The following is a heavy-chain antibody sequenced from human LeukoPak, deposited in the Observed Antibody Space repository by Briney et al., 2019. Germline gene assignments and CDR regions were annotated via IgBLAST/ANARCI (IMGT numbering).Heavy chain of an antibody. V-gene: IGHV1-69*05. Sequence: SVKVSCKASGGTFSSYAISWVRQAPGQGLEWMGRITPIFGTANYAQKFQGRVTITTDESTSTAYMELSSLRSEDTAVYYCARENYYDSSGPLDYWGQGTLVTVSS. J-gene: IGHJ4*02. CDR2: ITPIFGTA. CDR3: ARENYYDSSGPLDY. D-gene: IGHD3-22*01. CDR1: GGTFSSYA.